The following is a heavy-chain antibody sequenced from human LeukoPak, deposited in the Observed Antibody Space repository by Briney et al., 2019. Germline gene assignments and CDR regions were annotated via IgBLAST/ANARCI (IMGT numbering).Heavy chain of an antibody. D-gene: IGHD1-26*01. CDR3: ARDLTVGPIFIDY. J-gene: IGHJ4*02. V-gene: IGHV3-11*06. CDR2: SDSSCTCT. CDR1: GFTLCDYY. Sequence: GGSLRHSRAPPGFTLCDYYMNCIPQAPGERVERVSYSDSSCTCTSYADSVKSRCTITRDNANNPLYLLMNSLGAEDAAVYYCARDLTVGPIFIDYWGQGTLVTVSS.